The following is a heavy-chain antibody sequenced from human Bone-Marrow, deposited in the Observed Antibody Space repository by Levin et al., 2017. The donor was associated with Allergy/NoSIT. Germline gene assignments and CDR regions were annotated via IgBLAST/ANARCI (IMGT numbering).Heavy chain of an antibody. CDR1: GFTFSSYS. CDR3: ARALVVAYYYYGMDV. J-gene: IGHJ6*02. V-gene: IGHV3-21*01. Sequence: GESLKISCAASGFTFSSYSMNWVRQAPGKGLEWVSSISSSSSYIYYADSVKGRFTISRDNAKNSLYLQMNSLRAEDTAVYYCARALVVAYYYYGMDVWGQGTTVTVSS. D-gene: IGHD2-15*01. CDR2: ISSSSSYI.